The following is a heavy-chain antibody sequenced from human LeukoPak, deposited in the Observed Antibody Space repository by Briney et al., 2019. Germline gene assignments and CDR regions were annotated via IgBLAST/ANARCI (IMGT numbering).Heavy chain of an antibody. J-gene: IGHJ3*02. V-gene: IGHV3-48*02. CDR3: VRDGKFSSSWYRAFDI. CDR2: ISSSSNTI. CDR1: EFTFSSYS. D-gene: IGHD6-13*01. Sequence: GGSLRLSCAASEFTFSSYSMNWVRQAPGKGLEWVSYISSSSNTIYYADSVKGRFTISRDNAKNSLYLQMNSLRDEDTAVYYCVRDGKFSSSWYRAFDIWGQGTMVTASS.